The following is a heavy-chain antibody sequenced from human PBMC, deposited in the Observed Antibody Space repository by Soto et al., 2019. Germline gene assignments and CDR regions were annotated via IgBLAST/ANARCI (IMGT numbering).Heavy chain of an antibody. CDR1: GFTFSSYW. Sequence: LRLACAASGFTFSSYWMHWVRQAPGKGLVWVSRINIDGSSKSYADSVKVRFTISRENAKNTLYLQMKSLRAEDTAVYYCARRYSRITNPLHXWGQGTLLTVSX. J-gene: IGHJ4*02. D-gene: IGHD1-26*01. V-gene: IGHV3-74*01. CDR3: ARRYSRITNPLHX. CDR2: INIDGSSK.